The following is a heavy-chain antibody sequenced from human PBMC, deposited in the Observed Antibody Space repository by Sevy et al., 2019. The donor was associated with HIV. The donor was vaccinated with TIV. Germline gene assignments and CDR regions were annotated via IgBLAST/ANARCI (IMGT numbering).Heavy chain of an antibody. V-gene: IGHV3-20*04. D-gene: IGHD3-22*01. CDR3: ARGLHYYDSSGYYPY. CDR1: GFTFDDYG. Sequence: GGSLRLSCAASGFTFDDYGMSWVRQAPGKGLEWVSGINWNGGSTGYADSVKGRLTISRDNAKNSLYLQMNSLRAEDTALYYCARGLHYYDSSGYYPYWGQGTLVTVSS. CDR2: INWNGGST. J-gene: IGHJ4*02.